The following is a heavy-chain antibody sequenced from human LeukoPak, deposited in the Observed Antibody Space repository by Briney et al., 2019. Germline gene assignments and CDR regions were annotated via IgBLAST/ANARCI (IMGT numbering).Heavy chain of an antibody. CDR3: ASAWSY. Sequence: EGSLRLSCVASRFTFSSYWVHWVRQDPGKGLVWVSYISPDGSTTRYADSVKGRFTISRDNAKNTLYLQMNSLRVEDTAVYFCASAWSYWGQGALVTVSS. V-gene: IGHV3-74*01. D-gene: IGHD1-1*01. CDR2: ISPDGSTT. CDR1: RFTFSSYW. J-gene: IGHJ4*02.